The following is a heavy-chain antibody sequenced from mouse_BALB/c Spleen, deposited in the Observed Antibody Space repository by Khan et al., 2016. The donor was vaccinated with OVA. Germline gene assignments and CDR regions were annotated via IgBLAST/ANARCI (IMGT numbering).Heavy chain of an antibody. V-gene: IGHV1S136*01. CDR3: ARDYGRSFWFAY. CDR2: INPYNDGT. J-gene: IGHJ3*01. CDR1: GYSFTNYI. D-gene: IGHD1-1*01. Sequence: EVQLQESGPELVKPGASVKMSCKASGYSFTNYIIHWVKQKPGQGLEWIGYINPYNDGTNYNEKFKGKATLTSDKSSSTAYMELSGRTYEDSAVYYCARDYGRSFWFAYWGQGTLFTVSA.